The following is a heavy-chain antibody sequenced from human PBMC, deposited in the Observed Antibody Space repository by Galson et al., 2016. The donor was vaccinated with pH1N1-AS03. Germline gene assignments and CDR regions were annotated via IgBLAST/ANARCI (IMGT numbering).Heavy chain of an antibody. V-gene: IGHV3-23*01. CDR3: AKVTRERSIDMDFEH. CDR1: GFTFSNYA. CDR2: IRNGGGTI. D-gene: IGHD3-9*01. J-gene: IGHJ4*02. Sequence: SLRLSCAASGFTFSNYAMSWVRQAPGKGPEWVSAIRNGGGTIWYADSVKGRFTISRDDSKNTLYLQMNSLRDGDTALYYCAKVTRERSIDMDFEHWGQGTPVTVSP.